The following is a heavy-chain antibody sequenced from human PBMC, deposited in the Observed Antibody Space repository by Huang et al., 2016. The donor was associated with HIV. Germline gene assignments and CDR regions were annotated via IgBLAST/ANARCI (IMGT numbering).Heavy chain of an antibody. CDR2: LSPIFGTP. D-gene: IGHD3-3*01. CDR1: GGTFNNA. J-gene: IGHJ4*02. Sequence: QVQLVQSGAEVKKPGSSVKVSCKVSGGTFNNAISWVRQAPGQGLEWMGGLSPIFGTPNYARKFQGRVTITADESTSIAYMELSSLRSEDTAVYYCARGAPDLDSHLDHWGQGTLVTVSS. V-gene: IGHV1-69*13. CDR3: ARGAPDLDSHLDH.